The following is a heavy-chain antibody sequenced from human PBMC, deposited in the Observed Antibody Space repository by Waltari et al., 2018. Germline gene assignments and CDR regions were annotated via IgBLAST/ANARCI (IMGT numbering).Heavy chain of an antibody. CDR3: AKDYYFDY. CDR2: ISGRGVST. J-gene: IGHJ4*02. CDR1: GFTFSRYA. V-gene: IGHV3-23*01. Sequence: AQLLRSGGGSVEPGGSLRRSCAASGFTFSRYALSWVRQAPGEGLAWVSAISGRGVSTYYADSVKGRFTISRDNSKNTLYLQMNSLRAEETGVYYCAKDYYFDYWGQGTLVTVSS.